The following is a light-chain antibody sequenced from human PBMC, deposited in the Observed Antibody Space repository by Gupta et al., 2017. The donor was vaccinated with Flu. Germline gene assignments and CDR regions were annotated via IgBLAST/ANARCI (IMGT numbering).Light chain of an antibody. V-gene: IGLV2-11*01. Sequence: QSALTQPRSVSGSPGQSVTISCTGTSSDVGSYDYVSWSQHHPGKAPKLIIYDVTKRPSGVPDRFSGSSSGNTASLTISGLQADDEADYYCCSYAGTYTWGFGGGTKLTVL. CDR2: DVT. CDR3: CSYAGTYTWG. J-gene: IGLJ3*02. CDR1: SSDVGSYDY.